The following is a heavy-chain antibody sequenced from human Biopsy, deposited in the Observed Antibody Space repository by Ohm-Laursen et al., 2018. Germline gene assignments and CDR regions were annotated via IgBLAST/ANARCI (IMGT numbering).Heavy chain of an antibody. D-gene: IGHD3-22*01. CDR3: TRGGYYYDSLAYYYWFDP. V-gene: IGHV1-2*02. CDR1: GYTFTGYH. CDR2: INAKTGDT. Sequence: ASVKVSCKASGYTFTGYHVHWVRQAPGQGLEWMGWINAKTGDTNYAQKFQGRVTMTRDTSISTAYVDLSSLRSDDTAVYYCTRGGYYYDSLAYYYWFDPWGQGTLVTMSS. J-gene: IGHJ5*02.